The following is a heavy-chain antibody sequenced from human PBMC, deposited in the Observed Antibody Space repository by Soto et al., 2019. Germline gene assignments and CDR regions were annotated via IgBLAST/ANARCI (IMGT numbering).Heavy chain of an antibody. CDR2: INTGNGHT. CDR3: ASRRYDFWSGLDP. CDR1: GYPFTAYG. Sequence: GXSVKVSCNASGYPFTAYGIHWVRRAPGQRPEWMGWINTGNGHTKYSQKFQGRVTITRDTSARTAYMELNSLRSEDTAVYYCASRRYDFWSGLDPSGQGTLVTVS. D-gene: IGHD3-3*01. J-gene: IGHJ5*02. V-gene: IGHV1-3*04.